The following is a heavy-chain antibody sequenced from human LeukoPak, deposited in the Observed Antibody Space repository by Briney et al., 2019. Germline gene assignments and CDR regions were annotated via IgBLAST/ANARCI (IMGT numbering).Heavy chain of an antibody. CDR2: VDHTGGT. D-gene: IGHD2-15*01. CDR1: GGSISSSSYY. V-gene: IGHV4-39*07. CDR3: ARGKYYCSGDSCSPPFDY. Sequence: SETLSLTCTVSGGSISSSSYYWGWIRQTPGKGLEWIGEVDHTGGTKYNSSLKSRVTISVDTSKNQFSLKLSSVTAADTAVYYCARGKYYCSGDSCSPPFDYWGRGALVTVSS. J-gene: IGHJ4*02.